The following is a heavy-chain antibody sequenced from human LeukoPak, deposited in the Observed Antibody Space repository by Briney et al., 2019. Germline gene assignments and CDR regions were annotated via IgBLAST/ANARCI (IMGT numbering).Heavy chain of an antibody. Sequence: PGGSLRLSCAASGFTFSSYAMSWVRQAPEKGLEGVSAISGSGDSTYYADPVKGRFTISRDNSKNTLYLQMNSLRAEDTAVYYCAKSHRGYAPRRTYYYYMDVWGKGTTVTVSS. V-gene: IGHV3-23*01. J-gene: IGHJ6*03. CDR2: ISGSGDST. CDR3: AKSHRGYAPRRTYYYYMDV. D-gene: IGHD5-12*01. CDR1: GFTFSSYA.